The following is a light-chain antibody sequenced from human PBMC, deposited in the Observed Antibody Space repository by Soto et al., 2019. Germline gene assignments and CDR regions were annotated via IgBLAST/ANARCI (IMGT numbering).Light chain of an antibody. Sequence: QSVLTQPASASGSPGQSITISCTGTSSDVGAYDYVSWYQQHPDKAPKLIIFVVSNRPSGVSNRFSGSKSGNTASLTISGLQAEDEADYYCSLYTSSDTPYVFGTGTKVTVL. CDR3: SLYTSSDTPYV. CDR2: VVS. CDR1: SSDVGAYDY. J-gene: IGLJ1*01. V-gene: IGLV2-14*01.